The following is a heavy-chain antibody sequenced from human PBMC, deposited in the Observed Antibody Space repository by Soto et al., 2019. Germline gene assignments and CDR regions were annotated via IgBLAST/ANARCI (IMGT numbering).Heavy chain of an antibody. Sequence: ASVKVSCKTSGYTLTSHGVSWVRQAPGQGLEWMGWVSTYNGNTDYAQKLQGRVTVTTDTSTSTAYMELRSLRSDDTAMYYCAISCPGRTCYFIYWGQGTLVTVSS. CDR1: GYTLTSHG. V-gene: IGHV1-18*01. CDR2: VSTYNGNT. D-gene: IGHD2-8*02. CDR3: AISCPGRTCYFIY. J-gene: IGHJ4*02.